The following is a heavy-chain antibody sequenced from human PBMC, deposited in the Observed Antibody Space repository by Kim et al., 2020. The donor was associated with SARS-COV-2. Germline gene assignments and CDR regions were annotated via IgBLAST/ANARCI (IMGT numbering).Heavy chain of an antibody. D-gene: IGHD2-2*02. CDR3: AKDRGVVVVPAAIMGYYYYGMDV. CDR1: GFTFSSYG. J-gene: IGHJ6*02. V-gene: IGHV3-30*18. Sequence: GGSLRLSCAASGFTFSSYGMHWVRQAPGKGLEWVAVISYDGSNKYYADSVKGRFTISRDNSKITLYLQMNSLRAEDTAVYYCAKDRGVVVVPAAIMGYYYYGMDVWGQGTTVTVSS. CDR2: ISYDGSNK.